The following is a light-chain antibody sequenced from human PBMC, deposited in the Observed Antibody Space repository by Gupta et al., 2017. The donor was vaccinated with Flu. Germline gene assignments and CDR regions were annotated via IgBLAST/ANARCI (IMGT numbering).Light chain of an antibody. CDR1: SVDVVGNNS. CDR2: DVI. V-gene: IGLV2-14*01. CDR3: SSYTSSSTPYI. Sequence: IIISCTATSVDVVGNNSGAWYQQHPGKGPKQLIFDVINRPSGVSTRCSCSKSCNTASLTISGRQADDEADYYCSSYTSSSTPYIFGTGTKVTVL. J-gene: IGLJ1*01.